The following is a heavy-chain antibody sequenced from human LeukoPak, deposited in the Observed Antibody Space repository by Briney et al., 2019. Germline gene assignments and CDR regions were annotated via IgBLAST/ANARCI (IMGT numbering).Heavy chain of an antibody. CDR3: ARDWSLRGGDEYFDP. Sequence: GGSLRLSCAASGFTVSSNYMSWVRQAPGKGLEWVSVIYSGGSTYYADSVKGRFTISRDNSKNTLYLQMNSLRAEDTAVYYCARDWSLRGGDEYFDPWGQGTLVTVSS. V-gene: IGHV3-53*01. CDR1: GFTVSSNY. CDR2: IYSGGST. J-gene: IGHJ5*02. D-gene: IGHD3-10*01.